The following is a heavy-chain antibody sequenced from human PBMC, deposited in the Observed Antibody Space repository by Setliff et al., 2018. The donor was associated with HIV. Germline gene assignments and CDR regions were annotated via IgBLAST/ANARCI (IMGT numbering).Heavy chain of an antibody. CDR1: GYTFTGFY. V-gene: IGHV1-2*06. J-gene: IGHJ4*02. CDR3: ARHHSYYDILTGYRLYYFDY. CDR2: INPNSGDT. D-gene: IGHD3-9*01. Sequence: ASVKVSCKAPGYTFTGFYMHWVRQAPGQGLEWMGRINPNSGDTNYAQKFQGRVTMTRDTSISTAYMELSRLRSDDTAVYYCARHHSYYDILTGYRLYYFDYWGQGTLVTVSS.